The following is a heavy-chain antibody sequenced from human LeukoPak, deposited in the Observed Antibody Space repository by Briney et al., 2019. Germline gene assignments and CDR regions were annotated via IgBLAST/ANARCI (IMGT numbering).Heavy chain of an antibody. CDR1: GGSISNYY. Sequence: SETLSLTCTVSGGSISNYYWSWIRQPPGKGLERIGYIYYSGSTNYNPSLKSRVTISVDTSKNQFSLKLSSVTAADTAVYYCARHEKSSGWYYDYWGQGTLVTVSS. V-gene: IGHV4-59*08. J-gene: IGHJ4*02. CDR2: IYYSGST. D-gene: IGHD6-19*01. CDR3: ARHEKSSGWYYDY.